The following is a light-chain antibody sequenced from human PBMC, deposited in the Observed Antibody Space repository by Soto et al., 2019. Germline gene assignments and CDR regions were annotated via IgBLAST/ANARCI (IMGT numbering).Light chain of an antibody. Sequence: DVQMTQSPSSLSASVGDRVTITCRASQYIVNYLNWYQQKTGRAPKLLIYGASSLQTGVPPRFSGSGSGTDFTLTISSLQPEDAATYYCQQDFDVPPVTFGPGTKVEI. CDR1: QYIVNY. V-gene: IGKV1-39*01. CDR3: QQDFDVPPVT. J-gene: IGKJ2*01. CDR2: GAS.